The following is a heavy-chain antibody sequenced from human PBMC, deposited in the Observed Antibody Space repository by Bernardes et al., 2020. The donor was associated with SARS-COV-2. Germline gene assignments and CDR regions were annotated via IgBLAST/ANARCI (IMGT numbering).Heavy chain of an antibody. CDR3: ARETEVRYCTSATCQPSDYHYYFYMDI. Sequence: SETLSLTCTVSGGSVSTYFWNWIRQPAGKGLEWVGRVYSSGTTIYNPSLSSRVSMSVDTSEKKFSLKLSSVTAADTGVYFCARETEVRYCTSATCQPSDYHYYFYMDIWGRGTTVTVSS. D-gene: IGHD2-8*01. CDR1: GGSVSTYF. V-gene: IGHV4-4*07. J-gene: IGHJ6*03. CDR2: VYSSGTT.